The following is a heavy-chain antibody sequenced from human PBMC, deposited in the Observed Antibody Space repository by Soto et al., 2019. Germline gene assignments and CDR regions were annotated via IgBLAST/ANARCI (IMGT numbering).Heavy chain of an antibody. CDR1: GFTFSNYY. Sequence: EVQLVESGGGLVQPGGSLRLSCAASGFTFSNYYMDWVRQAPGKGLEWVGRSKNKADSYITEYAAAVKGRFSISRGASKNSLYMQMNSLKTEDTAVYYCTLGGLGDDFGAWWGQGNRVTVSS. CDR2: SKNKADSYIT. D-gene: IGHD3-16*01. CDR3: TLGGLGDDFGAW. V-gene: IGHV3-72*01. J-gene: IGHJ4*02.